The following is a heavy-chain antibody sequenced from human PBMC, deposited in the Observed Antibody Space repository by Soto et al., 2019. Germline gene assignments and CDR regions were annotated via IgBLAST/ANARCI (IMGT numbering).Heavy chain of an antibody. CDR3: ARVYYYDSSGYQDY. V-gene: IGHV4-59*08. J-gene: IGHJ4*02. CDR1: GSSISSYY. D-gene: IGHD3-22*01. CDR2: ISYRGST. Sequence: ETLSLTCTVSGSSISSYYWSWIRQPPGEGLEWIGYISYRGSTTYNPSLKSRVTISLGTSENQFSLNLRSVTAADTAVYYCARVYYYDSSGYQDYWGQGTLVTVSS.